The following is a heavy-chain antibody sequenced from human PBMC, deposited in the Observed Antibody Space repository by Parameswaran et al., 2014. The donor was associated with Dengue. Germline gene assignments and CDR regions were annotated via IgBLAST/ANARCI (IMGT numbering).Heavy chain of an antibody. CDR3: ARVQGDSSSFYYYYYYMDV. J-gene: IGHJ6*03. V-gene: IGHV3-30-3*01. Sequence: VRQAPGKGLEWVAVISYDGSNKYYADSVKGRFTISRDNSKNTLYLQMNSLRAEDTAVYYCARVQGDSSSFYYYYYYMDVWGKGTTVTVSS. D-gene: IGHD6-6*01. CDR2: ISYDGSNK.